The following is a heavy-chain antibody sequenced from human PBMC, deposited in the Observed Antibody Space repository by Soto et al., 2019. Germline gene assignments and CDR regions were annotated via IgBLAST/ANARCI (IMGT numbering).Heavy chain of an antibody. CDR3: ARGGYCSSTSCYGVFPYWYFDL. D-gene: IGHD2-2*01. Sequence: EVQLVESGGGLVQPGGSLRLSCAASGFTFSSYSMSWVRQAPGKGLEWVANIKQDGSEKHYVDSVKGRFTISRDNAKNSLYLQMNSLRAEDTAVYYCARGGYCSSTSCYGVFPYWYFDLWGRGTLVTVSS. V-gene: IGHV3-7*01. CDR1: GFTFSSYS. CDR2: IKQDGSEK. J-gene: IGHJ2*01.